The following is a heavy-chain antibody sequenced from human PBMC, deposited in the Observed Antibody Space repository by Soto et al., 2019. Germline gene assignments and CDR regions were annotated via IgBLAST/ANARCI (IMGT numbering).Heavy chain of an antibody. CDR2: ISYDGSNK. CDR3: ARNGGYDFNWVYFDY. V-gene: IGHV3-30*03. Sequence: GALRLSCAASGFTFSSYGMHWVRQAPGKGLEWVAVISYDGSNKYYADSVKGRFTISRDNSKNTLYLQMNSLRAEDTAVYYCARNGGYDFNWVYFDYWGQGTLVTVSS. J-gene: IGHJ4*02. CDR1: GFTFSSYG. D-gene: IGHD5-12*01.